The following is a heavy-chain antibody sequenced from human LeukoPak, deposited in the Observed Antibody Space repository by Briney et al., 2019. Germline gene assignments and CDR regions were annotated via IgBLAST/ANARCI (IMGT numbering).Heavy chain of an antibody. J-gene: IGHJ4*02. Sequence: GGSLRLSCAASGFTFSSYSMNWVRQASGKGLEWVSSISSSSSYIYYADSVKGRFTISRDNAKNSLYLQMNSLRAEDTAVYYCARDSSLYSGSPDDYWGQGTLVTVSS. D-gene: IGHD1-26*01. V-gene: IGHV3-21*01. CDR3: ARDSSLYSGSPDDY. CDR1: GFTFSSYS. CDR2: ISSSSSYI.